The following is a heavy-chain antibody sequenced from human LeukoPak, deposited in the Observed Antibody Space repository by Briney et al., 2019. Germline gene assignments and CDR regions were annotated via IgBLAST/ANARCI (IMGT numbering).Heavy chain of an antibody. D-gene: IGHD3-3*01. CDR3: ARVNSYYDFWSGYYTPDYFDY. CDR1: GFTVSGNY. Sequence: PGGSLRLSCAASGFTVSGNYMSWVRQAPGKGLEWVSVIYSGGSTYYADSVKGRFTISRDNSKNTLYLQMNSLRAEDTAVYYCARVNSYYDFWSGYYTPDYFDYWGQGTLVTVSS. J-gene: IGHJ4*02. CDR2: IYSGGST. V-gene: IGHV3-53*01.